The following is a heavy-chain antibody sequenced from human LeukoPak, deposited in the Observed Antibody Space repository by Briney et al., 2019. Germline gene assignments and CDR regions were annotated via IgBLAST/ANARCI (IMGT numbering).Heavy chain of an antibody. CDR2: ISGSGSST. J-gene: IGHJ4*02. CDR3: APDPNKWLRNY. Sequence: GGSLRLSCAASGFTFSSYAMSWVRQAPGKGLEWISTISGSGSSTDFADSVKGRFTISRDNSKNTLNLQMNNLRAEDTAIYYCAPDPNKWLRNYWGQGTLVTVSS. V-gene: IGHV3-23*01. CDR1: GFTFSSYA. D-gene: IGHD5-12*01.